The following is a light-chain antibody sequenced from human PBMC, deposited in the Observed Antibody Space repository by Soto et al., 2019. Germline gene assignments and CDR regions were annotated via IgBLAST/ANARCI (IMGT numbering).Light chain of an antibody. J-gene: IGLJ3*02. Sequence: QPVLTQPPSVSGAPGQTVTISCTGSSSNIGGDYDVHWYQQLPGTAPKLLIYGNNNRPSGVPDRFSASKSDTSASLAITGLRAEDEADYYCQSYDSSLSVVFGGGTKVTVL. CDR1: SSNIGGDYD. V-gene: IGLV1-40*01. CDR3: QSYDSSLSVV. CDR2: GNN.